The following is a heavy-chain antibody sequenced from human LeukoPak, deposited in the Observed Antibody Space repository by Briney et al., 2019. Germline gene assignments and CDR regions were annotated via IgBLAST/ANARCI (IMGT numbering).Heavy chain of an antibody. CDR3: ASAESHDYGET. J-gene: IGHJ4*02. D-gene: IGHD3-16*01. CDR1: GYTFTSYG. V-gene: IGHV1-18*01. CDR2: ISAYNGNT. Sequence: ASVKVSCKGSGYTFTSYGISWVRQAPGQGLEWMGWISAYNGNTNYAQKVQGRVTMTTDTSTSTAYMELRSLRSGDTAIYYCASAESHDYGETWGQGTLVTVSS.